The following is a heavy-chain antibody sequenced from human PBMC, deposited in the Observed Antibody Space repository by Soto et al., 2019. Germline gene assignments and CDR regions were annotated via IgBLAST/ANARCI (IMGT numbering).Heavy chain of an antibody. V-gene: IGHV1-69*13. CDR1: GGTFSSYA. D-gene: IGHD5-18*01. J-gene: IGHJ6*02. Sequence: SVKVSCKASGGTFSSYAISWVRQAPGQGLEWMGGIIPIFGTANYAQKFQGRVTITADESTSTAYMELSSLRSEDTAVYYCARFMYSYGSSRQGYYYYYGMDVWGQGTTVTVSS. CDR2: IIPIFGTA. CDR3: ARFMYSYGSSRQGYYYYYGMDV.